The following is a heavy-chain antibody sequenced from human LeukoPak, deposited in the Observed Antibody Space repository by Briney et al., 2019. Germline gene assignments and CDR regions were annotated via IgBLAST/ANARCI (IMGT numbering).Heavy chain of an antibody. CDR3: ARDQLSPYYGLD. Sequence: ASVKVSCKASGYTFTNYGVTWVRQAPGQGLEWMGWISAYNGNTNYAQKLQGRVTMTTDTSTSTAYMELRSLRSDDTAVYYCARDQLSPYYGLDWGQGTLVTVSS. CDR1: GYTFTNYG. CDR2: ISAYNGNT. J-gene: IGHJ4*02. D-gene: IGHD3-10*01. V-gene: IGHV1-18*01.